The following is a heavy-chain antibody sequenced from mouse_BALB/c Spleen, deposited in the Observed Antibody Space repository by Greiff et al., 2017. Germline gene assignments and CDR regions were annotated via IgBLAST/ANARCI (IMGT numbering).Heavy chain of an antibody. V-gene: IGHV1-69*02. CDR2: IYPSDSYT. J-gene: IGHJ3*01. Sequence: QVQLQQPGAELVRPGASVKLSCKASGYTFTSYWINWVKQRPGQGLEWIGNIYPSDSYTNYNQKFKDKATLTVDKSSSTAYMQLSSPTSEDSAVYYCTRMGYGGSYWFAYWGQGTLVTVSA. D-gene: IGHD1-1*01. CDR1: GYTFTSYW. CDR3: TRMGYGGSYWFAY.